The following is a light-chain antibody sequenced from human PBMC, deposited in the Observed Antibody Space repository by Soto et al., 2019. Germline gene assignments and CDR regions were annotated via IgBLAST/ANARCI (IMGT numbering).Light chain of an antibody. V-gene: IGKV1-5*01. CDR1: QSVRSW. CDR2: EAP. CDR3: QQYDSYPYT. J-gene: IGKJ2*01. Sequence: DIQMTQSPSTLSASIGDRVTITCRASQSVRSWLAWYQKRPGKAPGLLIYEAPNLESGVPSRFSGSGSGTEFTLTINNLQPGDFATYYCQQYDSYPYTFGQGTKVDIK.